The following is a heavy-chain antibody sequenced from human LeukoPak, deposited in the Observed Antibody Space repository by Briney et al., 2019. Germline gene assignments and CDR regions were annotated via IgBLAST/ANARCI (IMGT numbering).Heavy chain of an antibody. V-gene: IGHV3-53*01. J-gene: IGHJ3*02. CDR2: IYSGGST. D-gene: IGHD3-22*01. CDR1: GFTVSSNY. CDR3: ARAATAGGYSLDAFDI. Sequence: GGSLRLSCAASGFTVSSNYMSWVRQAQGKGLEWVSVIYSGGSTYYADSVKGRFTISRDNSKNTLYLQMNSLRAEDTAVYYCARAATAGGYSLDAFDIWGQGTMVTVSS.